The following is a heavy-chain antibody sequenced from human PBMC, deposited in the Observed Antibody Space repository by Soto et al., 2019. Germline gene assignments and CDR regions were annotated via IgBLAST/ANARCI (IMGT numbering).Heavy chain of an antibody. J-gene: IGHJ6*02. CDR1: GFTFSSYS. CDR2: ISSSSSYI. V-gene: IGHV3-21*01. CDR3: ARGTVVVPSYVDYYYYGMDV. Sequence: GGSLRLSCAASGFTFSSYSMNWVRQAPGKGLEWVSSISSSSSYIYYADSVKGRFTISRDNAKNSLYLQMNSLRAEDTAVYYCARGTVVVPSYVDYYYYGMDVWGQGTTVTVSS. D-gene: IGHD2-2*01.